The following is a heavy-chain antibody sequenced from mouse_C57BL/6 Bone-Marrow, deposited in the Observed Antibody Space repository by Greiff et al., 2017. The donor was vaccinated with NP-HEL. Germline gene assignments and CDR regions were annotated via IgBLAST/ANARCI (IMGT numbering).Heavy chain of an antibody. CDR1: GFTFSSYA. J-gene: IGHJ4*01. V-gene: IGHV5-4*01. CDR3: ARYYGPPYYYYAMDY. CDR2: ISDGGSYT. Sequence: VQLQQSGGGLVKPGGSLKLSCAASGFTFSSYAMSWVRQTPEKRLEWVATISDGGSYTYYPDNVKGRFTISRDNAKNNLYLQMSHLKSEDTAMYYCARYYGPPYYYYAMDYWGQGTSVTVSS. D-gene: IGHD1-1*01.